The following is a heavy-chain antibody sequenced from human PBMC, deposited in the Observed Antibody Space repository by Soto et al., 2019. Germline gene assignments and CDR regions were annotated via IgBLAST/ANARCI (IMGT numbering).Heavy chain of an antibody. CDR2: SRNKGNSFTT. J-gene: IGHJ4*02. Sequence: EVKVVESGGGLVQPGGSPRLTCAASGITFSDHDMDWVRQAPGKGLEWVGRSRNKGNSFTTQYAASVKGRFTLSRDESKNSVFLQMSSLKTEDTAVYYCVAYILGRPKWGQGTLVTVSS. CDR3: VAYILGRPK. D-gene: IGHD5-12*01. CDR1: GITFSDHD. V-gene: IGHV3-72*01.